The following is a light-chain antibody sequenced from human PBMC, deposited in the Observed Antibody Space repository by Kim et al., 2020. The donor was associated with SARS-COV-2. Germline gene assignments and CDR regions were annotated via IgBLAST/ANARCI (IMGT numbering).Light chain of an antibody. CDR3: GQNNYCDLI. J-gene: IGKJ4*01. Sequence: DIQMTQSPSSLSASVGDRVTITCRASQGINNYLAWYQQKPGKVPKPLIYDASSLQTGVPSKFGGSGSGTDFTLTISSLQPDDVATYYYGQNNYCDLIFGGGTKVDIK. V-gene: IGKV1-16*02. CDR2: DAS. CDR1: QGINNY.